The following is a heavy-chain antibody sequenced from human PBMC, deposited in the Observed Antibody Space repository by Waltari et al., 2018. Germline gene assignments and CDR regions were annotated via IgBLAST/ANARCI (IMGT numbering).Heavy chain of an antibody. V-gene: IGHV5-51*03. CDR2: VGPADYDT. Sequence: EVQLVQSGAEVRKPGESLKITCQGSGYSSTSDGILWVRQMRGKGMGWMGIVGPADYDTKCRPSFQGTVTNSAGTANRAAYLQWSSLTASDYAVNYCARTFRGGVVIVTTIMDYWGQGTLVTVSS. J-gene: IGHJ4*02. CDR1: GYSSTSDG. D-gene: IGHD5-12*01. CDR3: ARTFRGGVVIVTTIMDY.